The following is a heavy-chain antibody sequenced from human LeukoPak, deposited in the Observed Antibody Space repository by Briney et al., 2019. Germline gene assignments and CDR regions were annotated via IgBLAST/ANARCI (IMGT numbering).Heavy chain of an antibody. V-gene: IGHV1-69-2*01. CDR2: VDPEDGET. Sequence: ASVKVSCKVSGYTFTDYYMHWVQRAPGKGLEWMGLVDPEDGETIYAEKFQGRVTITADTSTDTAYMELSSLRSEDTAVYYCATAKSNYAFDYWGQGTLVTVSS. J-gene: IGHJ4*02. D-gene: IGHD4-11*01. CDR3: ATAKSNYAFDY. CDR1: GYTFTDYY.